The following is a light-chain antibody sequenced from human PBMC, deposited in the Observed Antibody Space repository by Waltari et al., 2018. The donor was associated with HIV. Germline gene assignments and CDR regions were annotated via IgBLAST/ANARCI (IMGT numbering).Light chain of an antibody. V-gene: IGLV3-19*01. CDR3: KTRDRSGNLYV. CDR1: NPTTSY. J-gene: IGLJ1*01. CDR2: GKN. Sequence: SSELTQDPAVSVALGQTVKITCQGDNPTTSYASWYQQKPGQAPVLVSYGKNRRPSEIPDRFSSSASRNTASLIITGAQAEDEAEYYCKTRDRSGNLYVFGTGTTVTVL.